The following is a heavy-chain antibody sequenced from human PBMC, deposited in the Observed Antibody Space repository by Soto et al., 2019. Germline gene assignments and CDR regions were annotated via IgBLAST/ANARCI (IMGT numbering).Heavy chain of an antibody. Sequence: EVQLVESGGGLVQPGGSLRLSCAASGFTVSSNYMSWVRQAPGKGLEWVSVIYSGGSTYYADSVKGRFTISRHNSKNTLYLQMNSLRAEDTAVYYCARAIRPTRLYYYYYYMDVWGKGTTVTVSS. CDR3: ARAIRPTRLYYYYYYMDV. CDR2: IYSGGST. V-gene: IGHV3-53*04. D-gene: IGHD4-17*01. CDR1: GFTVSSNY. J-gene: IGHJ6*03.